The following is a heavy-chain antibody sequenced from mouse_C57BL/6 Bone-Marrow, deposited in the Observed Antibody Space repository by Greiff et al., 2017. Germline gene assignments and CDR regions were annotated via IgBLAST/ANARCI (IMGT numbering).Heavy chain of an antibody. CDR2: IHPNSGST. V-gene: IGHV1-64*01. CDR1: GYTFTSYW. Sequence: QVQLQQPGAELVKPGASVKLSCKASGYTFTSYWMHWVKQRPGQGLEWIGMIHPNSGSTNYNEKFKSKATLTVNKSSSTAYMELRSLTSEDSAVYYCARGGWLLLFAYWGQGTLVTVSA. CDR3: ARGGWLLLFAY. D-gene: IGHD2-3*01. J-gene: IGHJ3*01.